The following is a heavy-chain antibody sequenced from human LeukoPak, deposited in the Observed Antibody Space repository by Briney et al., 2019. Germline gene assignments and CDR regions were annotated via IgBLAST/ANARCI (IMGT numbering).Heavy chain of an antibody. Sequence: PSETLSLTCTVSGASISSPTFYWGWTRQSPGKGLEWIGNVYHTGSSFYTASLKSRVTISIDTSKNQFSLNLMSVTAADTAIYFCAKAGVLPTGDWFSPWGPEILVTVSS. D-gene: IGHD4-17*01. CDR2: VYHTGSS. CDR1: GASISSPTFY. V-gene: IGHV4-39*07. CDR3: AKAGVLPTGDWFSP. J-gene: IGHJ5*02.